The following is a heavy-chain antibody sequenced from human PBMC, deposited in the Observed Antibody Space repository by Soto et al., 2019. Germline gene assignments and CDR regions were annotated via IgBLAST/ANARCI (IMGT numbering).Heavy chain of an antibody. Sequence: QVQLVESGGGVVQPGRSLRLSCAASGFTFSNFGIHWVRQAPGKGPEWLAAISYDGSTEVYVDSVKGRFTISRDNPKNTLYLQMNSLRLEDTAVYYCAKGASQNFDLLLIDWGPGTLVTVSS. D-gene: IGHD3-9*01. J-gene: IGHJ4*02. CDR3: AKGASQNFDLLLID. V-gene: IGHV3-30*18. CDR1: GFTFSNFG. CDR2: ISYDGSTE.